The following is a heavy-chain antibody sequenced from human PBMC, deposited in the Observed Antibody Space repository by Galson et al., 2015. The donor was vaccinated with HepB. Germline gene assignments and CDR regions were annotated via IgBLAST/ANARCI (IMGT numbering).Heavy chain of an antibody. CDR3: ARDPDNFGEVIMGGAY. CDR1: GFSFGDHA. D-gene: IGHD3-3*01. Sequence: SLRLSCAASGFSFGDHAVSWFRQAPGKGLEWVGYIRRKIYGGTTQYAASVNGRFTISRDDSKSIAYLQMNSLKAEDTALYYCARDPDNFGEVIMGGAYWGQGTLVTVSS. CDR2: IRRKIYGGTT. J-gene: IGHJ4*02. V-gene: IGHV3-49*03.